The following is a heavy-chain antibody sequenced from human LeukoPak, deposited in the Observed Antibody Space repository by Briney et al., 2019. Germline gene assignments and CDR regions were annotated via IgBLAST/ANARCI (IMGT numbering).Heavy chain of an antibody. V-gene: IGHV4-59*01. D-gene: IGHD5-18*01. CDR2: IYYSGST. CDR1: GGSISRYY. Sequence: SETLSLTCTVSGGSISRYYWSWIRQPPGKGLEWIGYIYYSGSTNYNPSLKSRVTISVDTSKNQFSLKLSSVTAADTAVYYCARTTEGGYTYDYFYYYYMDVWGKGTTVTISS. CDR3: ARTTEGGYTYDYFYYYYMDV. J-gene: IGHJ6*03.